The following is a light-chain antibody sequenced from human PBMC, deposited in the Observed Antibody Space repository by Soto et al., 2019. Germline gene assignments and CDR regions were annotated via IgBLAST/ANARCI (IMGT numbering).Light chain of an antibody. Sequence: QSALTQPASVCGSPGQSITISCTGTSSDVGGYNYVSWYQQHPGKAPKLMIYDVSNRPSGVSNRFSGSKSGNTASLTISGLQAEDEADYYCSSYTSSSTLGEFGGGTKLTVL. J-gene: IGLJ2*01. CDR2: DVS. V-gene: IGLV2-14*01. CDR1: SSDVGGYNY. CDR3: SSYTSSSTLGE.